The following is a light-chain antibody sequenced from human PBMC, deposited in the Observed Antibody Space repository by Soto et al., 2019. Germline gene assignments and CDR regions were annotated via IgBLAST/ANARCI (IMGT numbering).Light chain of an antibody. J-gene: IGLJ2*01. CDR3: SSDTSTSAVL. Sequence: QSALTQPASVSGSPGQSITISCTGISSDVGGYNYVSWYQQHPGKAPKLMIYEVSNRPSGVSNRFSGSKSGNTASLTISGLQAEDEADYYCSSDTSTSAVLFGGGTKVTVL. V-gene: IGLV2-14*01. CDR1: SSDVGGYNY. CDR2: EVS.